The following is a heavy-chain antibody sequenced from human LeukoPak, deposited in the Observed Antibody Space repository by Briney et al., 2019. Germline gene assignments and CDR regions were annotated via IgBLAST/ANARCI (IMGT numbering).Heavy chain of an antibody. Sequence: PSETLSLTCAVYGGSFSGYYWSWLRQPPGKGLEWIGEINHSGSTNYNPSLKSRVTISVDTSKNQFSLKLSSVTAADTAVYYCARDPSGYDPPWGGYWGQGTLVTVSS. CDR2: INHSGST. J-gene: IGHJ4*02. CDR3: ARDPSGYDPPWGGY. CDR1: GGSFSGYY. V-gene: IGHV4-34*01. D-gene: IGHD5-12*01.